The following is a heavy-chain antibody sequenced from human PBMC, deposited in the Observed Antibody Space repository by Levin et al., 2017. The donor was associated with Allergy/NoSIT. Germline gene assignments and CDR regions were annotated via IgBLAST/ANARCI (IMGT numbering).Heavy chain of an antibody. Sequence: GESLKISCKASEYSFTDYYMHWVRQAPGQGLEWMGWINPNSGGTNYAQKFQGRVTMTRDTSISTAYMELRRLRSDDTAVYYCARELAARESNYFYGMDVWGQGTTVTVSS. CDR2: INPNSGGT. CDR3: ARELAARESNYFYGMDV. J-gene: IGHJ6*02. V-gene: IGHV1-2*02. CDR1: EYSFTDYY. D-gene: IGHD6-13*01.